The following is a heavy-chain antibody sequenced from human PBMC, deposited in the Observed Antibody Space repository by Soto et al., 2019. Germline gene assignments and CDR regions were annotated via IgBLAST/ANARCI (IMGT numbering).Heavy chain of an antibody. CDR2: IKGKTDGGTT. CDR1: GFTFSNAW. Sequence: PGGSLRLSCASSGFTFSNAWMNWVRQAPGKGLEWVGRIKGKTDGGTTDYAAPVKGRFTISRDDSKNTLYLQMNSLKTEDTAVYYCTTHDSSGSWGQGTLVTVSS. V-gene: IGHV3-15*07. CDR3: TTHDSSGS. J-gene: IGHJ4*02. D-gene: IGHD3-22*01.